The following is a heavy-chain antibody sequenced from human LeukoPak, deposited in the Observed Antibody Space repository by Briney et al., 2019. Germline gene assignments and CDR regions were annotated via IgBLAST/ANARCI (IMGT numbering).Heavy chain of an antibody. CDR3: ARDSPEYCSSTSCYLID. CDR2: ISYDGSNK. V-gene: IGHV3-30*03. J-gene: IGHJ4*02. Sequence: GGSLRLSCAASGFTFSSYGMHWVRQAPGKGLEWVAVISYDGSNKYYADSVKGRFTISRDNYKDTLYLQMNSLRAEDTAVYYCARDSPEYCSSTSCYLIDWGQGTLVTVSS. D-gene: IGHD2-2*01. CDR1: GFTFSSYG.